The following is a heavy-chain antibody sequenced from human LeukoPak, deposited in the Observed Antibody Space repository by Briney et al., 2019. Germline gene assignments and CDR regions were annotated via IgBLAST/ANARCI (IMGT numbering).Heavy chain of an antibody. D-gene: IGHD3-9*01. CDR2: ISAYNGNT. J-gene: IGHJ4*02. CDR3: ARSPDILTGENFDY. Sequence: GASVKVSCKASGYTFTSYGISWVRQAPGQGLEWMGWISAYNGNTNYAQKFYARVTMTRDTSISTAYMELSRLRSDDTAVFYCARSPDILTGENFDYWGQGTLVTVSS. V-gene: IGHV1-18*01. CDR1: GYTFTSYG.